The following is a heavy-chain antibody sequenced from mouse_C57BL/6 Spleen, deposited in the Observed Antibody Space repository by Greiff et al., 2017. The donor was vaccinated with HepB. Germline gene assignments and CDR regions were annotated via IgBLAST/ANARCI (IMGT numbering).Heavy chain of an antibody. D-gene: IGHD2-10*02. CDR2: IDPSDSYT. CDR1: GYTFTSYW. J-gene: IGHJ2*01. V-gene: IGHV1-59*01. Sequence: VQLQQPGAELVRPGASVKLSCKASGYTFTSYWMHWVKQRPGQGLEWIGVIDPSDSYTNYNQKFKGKATLTVDTSSSTAYMQLSSLTSEDSAVYYCAREGGYEDYFDYWGQGTTLTVSS. CDR3: AREGGYEDYFDY.